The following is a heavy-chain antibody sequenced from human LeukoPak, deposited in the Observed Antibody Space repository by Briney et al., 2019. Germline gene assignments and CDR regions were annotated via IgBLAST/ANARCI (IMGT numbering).Heavy chain of an antibody. Sequence: SWVRQAPGKGLEWIGYIYYSGSTYYNPSLKSRVTISVDTSKNQFSLKLSSVTAADTAVYYCARESSYGSGSYYNVFDYWGQGTLVTVSS. J-gene: IGHJ4*02. CDR2: IYYSGST. D-gene: IGHD3-10*01. CDR3: ARESSYGSGSYYNVFDY. V-gene: IGHV4-30-4*01.